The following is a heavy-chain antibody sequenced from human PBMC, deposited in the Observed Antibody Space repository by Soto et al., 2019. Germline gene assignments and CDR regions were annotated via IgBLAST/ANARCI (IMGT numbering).Heavy chain of an antibody. CDR1: GFTFSTYS. D-gene: IGHD6-13*01. CDR3: ARDNGIAGSLDP. CDR2: ITSSSTTI. Sequence: GGSLSLSCAASGFTFSTYSMNWVRQAPGKGLEWISYITSSSTTIFYADSVKGRFTISRDNAKNSLYLQMNSLRDEDTSVYYCARDNGIAGSLDPCGPGTMVTVSS. J-gene: IGHJ5*02. V-gene: IGHV3-48*02.